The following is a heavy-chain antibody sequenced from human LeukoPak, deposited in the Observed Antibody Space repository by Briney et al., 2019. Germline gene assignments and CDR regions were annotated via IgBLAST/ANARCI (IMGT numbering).Heavy chain of an antibody. CDR2: IYYSGST. CDR3: ASQGPFITVTRGLSFGY. V-gene: IGHV4-39*01. CDR1: GGSVSSSSYY. D-gene: IGHD4-11*01. J-gene: IGHJ4*02. Sequence: SETLSLTCTVSGGSVSSSSYYWGWIRQPPGKGLEWIGSIYYSGSTYYNPSLKSRVTISVDTSKNQFSPKLSSVTAADTAVYYCASQGPFITVTRGLSFGYWGQGTLVTVSS.